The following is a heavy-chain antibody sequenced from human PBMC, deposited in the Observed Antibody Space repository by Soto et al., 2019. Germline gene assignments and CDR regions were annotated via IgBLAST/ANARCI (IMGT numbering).Heavy chain of an antibody. Sequence: GASVKVSCKASGYTFTSYAMHWVRQAPGQRLEWMGWINAGNGNTKYSQKFQGRVTITRDTSASTAYLQWSSLKASDTAMYYCARRAPRGVVGATGHYYFDYWGQGTLVTVSS. V-gene: IGHV1-3*01. D-gene: IGHD1-26*01. J-gene: IGHJ4*02. CDR1: GYTFTSYA. CDR2: INAGNGNT. CDR3: ARRAPRGVVGATGHYYFDY.